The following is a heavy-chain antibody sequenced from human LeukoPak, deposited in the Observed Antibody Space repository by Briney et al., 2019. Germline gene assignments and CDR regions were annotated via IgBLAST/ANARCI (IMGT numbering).Heavy chain of an antibody. J-gene: IGHJ4*02. V-gene: IGHV5-51*01. Sequence: KSGESLKISCKVSGYSFTSYWIGWVRQMPGKGLEWMGIIYPGDSDTRYGPSFQGQVTISADKSINTAYLQWSSLKASDTAMYYCAREGRDGFRIIDYWGQGTLVTVSS. CDR2: IYPGDSDT. CDR1: GYSFTSYW. CDR3: AREGRDGFRIIDY. D-gene: IGHD5-24*01.